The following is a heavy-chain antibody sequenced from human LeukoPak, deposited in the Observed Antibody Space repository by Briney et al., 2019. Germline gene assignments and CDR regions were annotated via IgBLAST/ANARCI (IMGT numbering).Heavy chain of an antibody. J-gene: IGHJ3*02. CDR3: ARDHVDTDAFDI. CDR2: ISSSSSYI. CDR1: GFTFSSYS. D-gene: IGHD5-18*01. Sequence: GGSLRLSCAASGFTFSSYSMNWVRQAPGKGLEWVSSISSSSSYIYYADSVKGRFTISRDNAKNSLYLQMNSLRAEDTAVYYCARDHVDTDAFDIWGQGQWSPSLQ. V-gene: IGHV3-21*01.